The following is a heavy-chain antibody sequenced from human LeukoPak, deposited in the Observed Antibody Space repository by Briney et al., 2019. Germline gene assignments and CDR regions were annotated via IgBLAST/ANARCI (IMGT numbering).Heavy chain of an antibody. Sequence: SETLSLTCTVSGGSISSFHWSWIRQPPGKGLEWIGYIFYSGSSNYNPSLKSRVTMSVDTSKNQFSLKLSSVTAADTAVYYCAKFKRFGGFDPWGQGTLVIVSS. CDR1: GGSISSFH. V-gene: IGHV4-59*01. J-gene: IGHJ5*02. CDR3: AKFKRFGGFDP. D-gene: IGHD3-10*01. CDR2: IFYSGSS.